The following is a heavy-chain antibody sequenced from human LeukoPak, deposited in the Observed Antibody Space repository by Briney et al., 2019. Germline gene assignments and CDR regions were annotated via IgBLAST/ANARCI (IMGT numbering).Heavy chain of an antibody. CDR2: IRRRTNSYTT. J-gene: IGHJ3*02. D-gene: IGHD3-16*01. V-gene: IGHV3-72*01. CDR1: GFTFGSYW. CDR3: TRDGGDSLYTAFDI. Sequence: GGSLRLSCTASGFTFGSYWMTWARQAPGKGLEWVGRIRRRTNSYTTEYAASVNGRFIVSRDDSKNSLYLHMSSLKTEDTAVYYCTRDGGDSLYTAFDIWGQGTMVAVSS.